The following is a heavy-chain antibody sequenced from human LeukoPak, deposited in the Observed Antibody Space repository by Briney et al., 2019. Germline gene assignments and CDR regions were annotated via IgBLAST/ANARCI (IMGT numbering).Heavy chain of an antibody. Sequence: PGGSLRLSCAASGFTFSSHTMSWVRQAPGKGLEWVANIKKDGSEKYYGDSVRGRFIISRDNAKNSVFLQMNGLRVEDTALYYCAREGEFGEEDSWGQGTLVTVAS. D-gene: IGHD3-16*01. CDR2: IKKDGSEK. J-gene: IGHJ4*02. CDR3: AREGEFGEEDS. CDR1: GFTFSSHT. V-gene: IGHV3-7*01.